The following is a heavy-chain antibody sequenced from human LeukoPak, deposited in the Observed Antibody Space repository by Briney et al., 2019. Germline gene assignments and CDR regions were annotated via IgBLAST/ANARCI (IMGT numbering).Heavy chain of an antibody. CDR3: ARGPYSYDSSGAFDT. V-gene: IGHV4-39*07. J-gene: IGHJ3*02. Sequence: KSSETLSLTCTVSGGSISSSTYYWGWIRQPPGKGLEWIGSMHYSGSTYHNPSLKSRVTISVDTSKNQFSLKLSSVTAADTAVYFCARGPYSYDSSGAFDTCGQGAMVTVSS. CDR1: GGSISSSTYY. D-gene: IGHD3-22*01. CDR2: MHYSGST.